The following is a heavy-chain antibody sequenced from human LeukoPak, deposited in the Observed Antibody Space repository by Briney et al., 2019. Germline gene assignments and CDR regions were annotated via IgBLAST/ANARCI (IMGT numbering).Heavy chain of an antibody. CDR3: ARGPNKSDGGNSGSAWFDP. Sequence: GASVKVSCKASGYTFTTYDINWVRQATGQGLEWMGWMNPNSGNIGYAQKFQGRVTMTRNTSISTAYMELSSLRSEDTAVYYCARGPNKSDGGNSGSAWFDPWGQGTLVTVSS. CDR1: GYTFTTYD. CDR2: MNPNSGNI. V-gene: IGHV1-8*01. J-gene: IGHJ5*02. D-gene: IGHD4-23*01.